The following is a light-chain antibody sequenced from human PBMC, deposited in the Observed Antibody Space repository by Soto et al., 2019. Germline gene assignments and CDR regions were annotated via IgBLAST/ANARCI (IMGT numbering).Light chain of an antibody. V-gene: IGKV1-27*01. CDR1: QGISNS. CDR3: QKYDSAART. Sequence: DVQMTHSPSSLSASVGDRVTITCRASQGISNSLAWYQQRPGRVPKLLIYGASNLQSEVPSRFSGSGSGTDFTLTISSLQPEDVATYYCQKYDSAARTFGQGTKV. CDR2: GAS. J-gene: IGKJ1*01.